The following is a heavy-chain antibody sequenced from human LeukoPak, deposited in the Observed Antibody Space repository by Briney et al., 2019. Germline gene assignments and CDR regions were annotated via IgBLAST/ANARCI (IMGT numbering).Heavy chain of an antibody. D-gene: IGHD3-10*02. CDR2: ISGGGAKR. Sequence: GGFLRLPCAASGFTFDNYAMNWVRQAPGKGLEWVSYISGGGAKRHYSDSVKGRFTISRDNPKNTLYLQINNLRAEDTAMYYCAKCSAGYYNDAFDIWGRGTMVTVSS. CDR1: GFTFDNYA. V-gene: IGHV3-23*01. J-gene: IGHJ3*02. CDR3: AKCSAGYYNDAFDI.